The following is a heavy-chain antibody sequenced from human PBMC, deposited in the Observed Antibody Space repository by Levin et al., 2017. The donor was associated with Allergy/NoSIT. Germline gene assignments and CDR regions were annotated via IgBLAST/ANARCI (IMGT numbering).Heavy chain of an antibody. D-gene: IGHD3-22*01. J-gene: IGHJ3*02. CDR2: IRNKPNSYTT. CDR3: ARVLDYYDSSCYSVDAFDI. V-gene: IGHV3-72*01. Sequence: GESLKISCAASGFTFSDHYMEWVRQAPGKGLEWVGRIRNKPNSYTTGYAASVKGRFIIPRVDSKNSLYLQMNSLKTEDTAVYYCARVLDYYDSSCYSVDAFDIWGQGTMVTVSS. CDR1: GFTFSDHY.